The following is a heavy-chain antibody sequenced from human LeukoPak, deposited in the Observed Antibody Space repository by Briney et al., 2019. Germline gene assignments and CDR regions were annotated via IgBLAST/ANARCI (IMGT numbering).Heavy chain of an antibody. D-gene: IGHD3-3*01. Sequence: GGSLRLSCAASGFTFSNYWMTWVRQAPGKGLEWVANIKEDGSEKYYVDSVKGRFTISRDNAKNSLYLQMNSLRAEDTAVYYCARDSNYDFWSGSPHGFDYWGQGTLVTVSS. J-gene: IGHJ4*02. CDR2: IKEDGSEK. CDR3: ARDSNYDFWSGSPHGFDY. V-gene: IGHV3-7*01. CDR1: GFTFSNYW.